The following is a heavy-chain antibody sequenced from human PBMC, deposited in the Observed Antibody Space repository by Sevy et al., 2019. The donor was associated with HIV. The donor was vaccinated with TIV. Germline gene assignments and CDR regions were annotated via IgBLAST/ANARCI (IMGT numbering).Heavy chain of an antibody. V-gene: IGHV3-30*04. CDR1: GFTFNNYA. CDR2: IPDDGNNI. Sequence: GGSLRLSCATSGFTFNNYALHWVRQAPGKGLEWVAVIPDDGNNIYYADSVKGRFTISRDNAKNSLYLQMNSLTVEDTAVYYCARDRRNYSGQYFDFWGQGTLVTVSS. CDR3: ARDRRNYSGQYFDF. D-gene: IGHD1-7*01. J-gene: IGHJ4*02.